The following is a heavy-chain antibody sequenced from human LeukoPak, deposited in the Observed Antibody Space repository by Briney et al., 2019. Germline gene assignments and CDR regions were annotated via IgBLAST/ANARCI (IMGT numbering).Heavy chain of an antibody. Sequence: ASVKVSCKASGYTFTGYYMHWVRQAPGQGLEWMGWINPNSGGTNYAQKFQGRVPMTRDTSISTAYMELSRLRSDDTAVYYCARNPIYCGGDCYLGPWGQGTLVTVSS. D-gene: IGHD2-21*02. CDR2: INPNSGGT. CDR3: ARNPIYCGGDCYLGP. CDR1: GYTFTGYY. J-gene: IGHJ5*02. V-gene: IGHV1-2*02.